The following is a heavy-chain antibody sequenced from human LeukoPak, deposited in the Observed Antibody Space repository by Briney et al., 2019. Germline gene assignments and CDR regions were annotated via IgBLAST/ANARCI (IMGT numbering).Heavy chain of an antibody. J-gene: IGHJ6*03. CDR2: IYYSGST. D-gene: IGHD5-18*01. CDR1: GGSISSYY. CDR3: ARGGSGYSYGYYYYYYMDV. V-gene: IGHV4-59*01. Sequence: SETLSLTCTVSGGSISSYYWSWIRQPPGKGLEWIGYIYYSGSTNYNPSLKSRVTILVDTSKNQFSLKLSSVTAADTAVYYCARGGSGYSYGYYYYYYMDVWGKGTTVTVSS.